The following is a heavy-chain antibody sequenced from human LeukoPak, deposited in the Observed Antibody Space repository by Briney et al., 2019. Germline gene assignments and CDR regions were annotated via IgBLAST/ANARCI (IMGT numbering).Heavy chain of an antibody. J-gene: IGHJ4*02. CDR2: ISGSGGNT. Sequence: GGSLRLSRAASGFTFSSYAMSWVRQAPGQGLERVSPISGSGGNTYYADSVKGRFTISRDNSKNTLYLQMNSLRAEDTAVYYCARAEYGRGDLDYWGQGTLVTVSS. CDR3: ARAEYGRGDLDY. V-gene: IGHV3-23*01. CDR1: GFTFSSYA. D-gene: IGHD4-17*01.